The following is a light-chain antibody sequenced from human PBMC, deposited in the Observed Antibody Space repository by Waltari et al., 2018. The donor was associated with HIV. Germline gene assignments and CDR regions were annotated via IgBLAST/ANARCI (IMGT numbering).Light chain of an antibody. V-gene: IGLV1-47*01. CDR1: SSNIGSNY. J-gene: IGLJ2*01. CDR2: RNN. CDR3: AAWDDSLSGVV. Sequence: QSVLTQPPSASGTPGQRVTISCSGSSSNIGSNYVYWYQQLPGTAPKLLIYRNNLRPSGVPDRFSGSKAGTSASLASSGLRSEDEADYYCAAWDDSLSGVVFGGGTKLTVL.